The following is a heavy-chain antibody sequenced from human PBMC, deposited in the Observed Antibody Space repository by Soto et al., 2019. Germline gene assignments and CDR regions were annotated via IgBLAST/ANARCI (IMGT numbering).Heavy chain of an antibody. V-gene: IGHV1-69*13. CDR2: IIPIFGTA. J-gene: IGHJ4*02. D-gene: IGHD3-9*01. Sequence: ASVKVSCKASGGTFSSYAISWVRQAPGQGLEWMGGIIPIFGTANYAQKFQGRVTITADESTSTAYMELSSLRSEDTAVYYCARPHTYYDILTGFDYWGQGTLVTVSS. CDR1: GGTFSSYA. CDR3: ARPHTYYDILTGFDY.